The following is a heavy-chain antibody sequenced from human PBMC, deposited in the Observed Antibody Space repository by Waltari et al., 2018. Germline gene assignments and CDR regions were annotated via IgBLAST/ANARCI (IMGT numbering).Heavy chain of an antibody. CDR3: ARGWGNSYYYMDV. D-gene: IGHD3-16*01. CDR1: GLTVSTNY. Sequence: EVQLVESGGGLIQAGGSLRLSCVASGLTVSTNYMNWVRQAPGKGLEWGSIIYRGDTPYSTDSVMGRFTISRDKSKNTLYLQMNRLRAEDTAMYYCARGWGNSYYYMDVWGRGTTVTVSS. V-gene: IGHV3-53*01. J-gene: IGHJ6*03. CDR2: IYRGDTP.